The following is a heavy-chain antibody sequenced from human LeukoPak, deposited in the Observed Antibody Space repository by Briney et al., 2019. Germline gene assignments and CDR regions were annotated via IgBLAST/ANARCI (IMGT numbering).Heavy chain of an antibody. CDR1: GFALSSHW. CDR2: VNRDGSET. V-gene: IGHV3-7*03. CDR3: ARNNGMDV. Sequence: GGSLRLSCAASGFALSSHWMTWARQVPGRGPEWVANVNRDGSETYYLDSVKGRFTISKDNAKNSLYLQMNSLRAEDTALYHCARNNGMDVWGQGTTVIVSS. J-gene: IGHJ6*02.